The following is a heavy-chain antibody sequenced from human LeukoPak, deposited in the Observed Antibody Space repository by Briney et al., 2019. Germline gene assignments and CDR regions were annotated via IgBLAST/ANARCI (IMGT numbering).Heavy chain of an antibody. V-gene: IGHV3-7*01. J-gene: IGHJ6*03. CDR1: GFTFSSYW. CDR2: IKQDGSEK. Sequence: GGSLRLSCAASGFTFSSYWMTWVRQAPGKGLEWVANIKQDGSEKYYVDSVKGRFTISRDNAKNSLYLQMNSLRAEDTAVYYCAREGSDWNYYYYMDVWGKGTTVTISS. CDR3: AREGSDWNYYYYMDV. D-gene: IGHD6-19*01.